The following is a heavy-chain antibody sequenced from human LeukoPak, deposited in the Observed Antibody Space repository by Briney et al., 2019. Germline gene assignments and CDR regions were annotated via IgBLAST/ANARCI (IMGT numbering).Heavy chain of an antibody. CDR3: ARDIRGSFYPYYFYYMDV. CDR1: GGSINVNY. D-gene: IGHD1-26*01. V-gene: IGHV4-59*01. CDR2: MSYDGST. J-gene: IGHJ6*03. Sequence: PSETLSLTCTVSGGSINVNYWSWIRQPPGKGLEWSGYMSYDGSTNYNPSLKSRVSISVDTSKKQFSLMLSSVTAADTAVYYCARDIRGSFYPYYFYYMDVWGKGTTVTVSS.